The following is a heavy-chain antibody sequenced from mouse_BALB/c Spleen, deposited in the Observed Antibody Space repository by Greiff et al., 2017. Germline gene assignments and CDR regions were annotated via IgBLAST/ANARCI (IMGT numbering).Heavy chain of an antibody. D-gene: IGHD2-1*01. V-gene: IGHV2-5-1*01. J-gene: IGHJ3*01. CDR2: IWRGGST. CDR3: AKGGGGNYGWFAY. Sequence: VQLQQSGPSLVQPSQSLSITCTVSGFSLTSYGVHWVRQSPGKGLEWLGVIWRGGSTDYNAAFMSRLSITKDNSKSQVFFKMNSLQADDTAIYYCAKGGGGNYGWFAYWGQGTLVTVSA. CDR1: GFSLTSYG.